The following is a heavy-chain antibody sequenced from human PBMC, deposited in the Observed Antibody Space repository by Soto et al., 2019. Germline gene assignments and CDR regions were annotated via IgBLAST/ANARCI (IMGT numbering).Heavy chain of an antibody. D-gene: IGHD3-22*01. V-gene: IGHV1-69*01. CDR1: GGTFSSYA. CDR2: IIPISGTA. Sequence: QVQLVQSGAEVKKPGSSVKVSCKASGGTFSSYAISWVRQAPGQGLEWMGGIIPISGTANYAQMFQGRVTITEDESTRTAYMELSSLRSEDTAVYYCAREGRVYYDSSGDRTRSSDLDYSGQGSLVTESS. J-gene: IGHJ4*02. CDR3: AREGRVYYDSSGDRTRSSDLDY.